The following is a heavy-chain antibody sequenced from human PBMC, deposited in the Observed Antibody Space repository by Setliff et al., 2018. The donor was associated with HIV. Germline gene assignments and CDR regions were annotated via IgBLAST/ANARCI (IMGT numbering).Heavy chain of an antibody. CDR3: AKPRIFDSFDV. J-gene: IGHJ3*01. CDR2: ISSYNGNT. V-gene: IGHV1-18*01. Sequence: ASVKVSCKASGYNFSSNGISWVRQAPGQGLEWMGWISSYNGNTKYAQKVQDRVTMTKDTSTSTAYMELRSLRSDDTAVYYCAKPRIFDSFDVWGPGTVVTVSS. D-gene: IGHD2-15*01. CDR1: GYNFSSNG.